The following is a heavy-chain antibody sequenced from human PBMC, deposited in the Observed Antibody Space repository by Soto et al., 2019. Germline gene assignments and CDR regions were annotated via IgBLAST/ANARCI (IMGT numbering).Heavy chain of an antibody. CDR3: ARGVAVAGTLFDY. CDR1: GGSISSGGYY. V-gene: IGHV4-31*03. J-gene: IGHJ4*02. CDR2: IYYSGST. Sequence: QVQLQESGPGLVKPSQTLSLTCTVSGGSISSGGYYWSWIRQHPGKGLEWIGYIYYSGSTYYNPSLKSRVTIAVDTSKNQFSLKLSSVTAADTAVYYCARGVAVAGTLFDYWGQGTLVTVSS. D-gene: IGHD6-19*01.